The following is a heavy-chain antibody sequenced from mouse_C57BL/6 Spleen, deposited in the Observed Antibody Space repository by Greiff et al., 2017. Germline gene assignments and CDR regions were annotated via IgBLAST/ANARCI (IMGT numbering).Heavy chain of an antibody. Sequence: QVQLQQSGAELARPGASVKMSCKASGYTFTSYTMHWVKQRPGQGLEWIGYINPSSGYTKYNQKFKDKATLTADKSSSTAYMQLSSLTSEDSAVYYCARSDDDGTGARDYWGQGTSVTVSS. V-gene: IGHV1-4*01. CDR3: ARSDDDGTGARDY. D-gene: IGHD2-4*01. J-gene: IGHJ4*01. CDR1: GYTFTSYT. CDR2: INPSSGYT.